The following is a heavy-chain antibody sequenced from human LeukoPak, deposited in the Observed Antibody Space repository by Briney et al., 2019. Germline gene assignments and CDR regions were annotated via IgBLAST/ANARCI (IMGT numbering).Heavy chain of an antibody. J-gene: IGHJ4*02. CDR2: IHNSGTS. CDR3: TRGAGWLIDY. V-gene: IGHV4-59*01. CDR1: DDSISDYY. Sequence: SETLSLTCTVSDDSISDYYRGWIRQPPGKGLEWIGYIHNSGTSTYNLSLKSRVTISADTSKNQFSPKLNSMTTADTAVYYCTRGAGWLIDYWGQGILVTVSS. D-gene: IGHD3-16*01.